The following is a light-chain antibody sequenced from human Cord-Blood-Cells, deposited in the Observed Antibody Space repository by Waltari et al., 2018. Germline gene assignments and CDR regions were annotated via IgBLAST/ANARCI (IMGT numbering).Light chain of an antibody. V-gene: IGKV4-1*01. J-gene: IGKJ2*01. Sequence: EIVMTQSPVGLAMSRAERATINCNTTQNVLYSSNNKTYLAWYQQKPGQPPKLLIYWASTRESGVPDRFSGSGSGTDFTLTISSLQAEDVAVYYCQQYYSTPYTFGQGTKLEIK. CDR2: WAS. CDR3: QQYYSTPYT. CDR1: QNVLYSSNNKTY.